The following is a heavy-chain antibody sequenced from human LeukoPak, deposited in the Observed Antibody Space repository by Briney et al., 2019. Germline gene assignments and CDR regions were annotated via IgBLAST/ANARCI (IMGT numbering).Heavy chain of an antibody. Sequence: SVKVSCKASGGTFISYAISWVRQAPGQGLEWMGGIIPIFGTANYAQKFQGRVTITTDESTSTAYMELSSLRSEDTAVYYCARGIAARPNYYYYYMDVWGKGTTVTVSS. V-gene: IGHV1-69*05. CDR2: IIPIFGTA. D-gene: IGHD6-6*01. J-gene: IGHJ6*03. CDR1: GGTFISYA. CDR3: ARGIAARPNYYYYYMDV.